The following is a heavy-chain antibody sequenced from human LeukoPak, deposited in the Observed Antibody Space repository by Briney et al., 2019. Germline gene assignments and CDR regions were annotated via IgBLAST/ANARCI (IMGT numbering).Heavy chain of an antibody. J-gene: IGHJ6*02. Sequence: GGSLRLSCAASGFTFSSYAMSWVRQAPGKGLEWVSAISGSGGSTYYADSVKGRFTISRDNSKNTLYLQMNSLRAEDTAVYYCASDRNTGFLEWLSEDYYYYGMDVRGQGTTVTVSS. D-gene: IGHD3-3*01. CDR2: ISGSGGST. CDR1: GFTFSSYA. CDR3: ASDRNTGFLEWLSEDYYYYGMDV. V-gene: IGHV3-23*01.